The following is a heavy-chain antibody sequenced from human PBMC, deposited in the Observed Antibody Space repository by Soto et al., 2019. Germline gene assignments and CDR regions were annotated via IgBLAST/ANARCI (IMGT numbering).Heavy chain of an antibody. D-gene: IGHD5-12*01. CDR1: GGSISSDSHH. J-gene: IGHJ4*02. CDR2: IFFTGRT. Sequence: SETLSLTCTVSGGSISSDSHHWDWIRQPPGKGPEWIGSIFFTGRTYYNPSLKSRVTISVDTSKNQFSLAMNYVTAADTAVYYCARQFRDGYNALGYWGQGTLVTVSS. V-gene: IGHV4-39*01. CDR3: ARQFRDGYNALGY.